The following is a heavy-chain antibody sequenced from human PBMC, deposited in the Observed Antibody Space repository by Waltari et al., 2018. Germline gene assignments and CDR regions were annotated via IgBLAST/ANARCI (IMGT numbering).Heavy chain of an antibody. CDR3: AKERLVTIFGVVDKDV. V-gene: IGHV3-30*02. CDR2: IRYDGIEK. CDR1: VFAFTTDG. Sequence: QEQLVESGGGVVQPGGSLRLSCAASVFAFTTDGMHWVRQAPGKGLAWVAFIRYDGIEKFYAVAVKGRFTTSRDNTKNTLYLQMNSLSAEDTGVYYCAKERLVTIFGVVDKDVWGKGTTVSISS. J-gene: IGHJ6*04. D-gene: IGHD3-3*01.